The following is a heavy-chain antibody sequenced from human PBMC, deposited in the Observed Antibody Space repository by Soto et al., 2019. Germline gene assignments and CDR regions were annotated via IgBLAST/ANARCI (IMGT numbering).Heavy chain of an antibody. J-gene: IGHJ6*02. V-gene: IGHV3-30-3*01. CDR2: ISYDGSNK. CDR1: GFTFSSYA. CDR3: ARDSDSYETYYGMDV. D-gene: IGHD5-12*01. Sequence: QVQLVESGGGVVQPGRSLRLSCAASGFTFSSYAMHWGRQAPGKGLEWVAVISYDGSNKYYADSVKGRFTISRDNSKNTLYLQMNSLRAEDTAVYYCARDSDSYETYYGMDVWGQGTTVTVSS.